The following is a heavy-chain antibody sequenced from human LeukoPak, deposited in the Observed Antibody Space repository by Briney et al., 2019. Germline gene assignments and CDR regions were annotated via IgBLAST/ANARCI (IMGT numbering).Heavy chain of an antibody. CDR2: IYPGNSDT. Sequence: GESMKISCEASGDMFTPYWITWVRPKPGKGLELMGIIYPGNSDTKYSPSFQGQITISADKSINTAYLQWSSLEVSDTAMYYCARRKAVARISYFDSWGQGTLVTVSS. CDR1: GDMFTPYW. J-gene: IGHJ4*02. CDR3: ARRKAVARISYFDS. D-gene: IGHD6-19*01. V-gene: IGHV5-51*01.